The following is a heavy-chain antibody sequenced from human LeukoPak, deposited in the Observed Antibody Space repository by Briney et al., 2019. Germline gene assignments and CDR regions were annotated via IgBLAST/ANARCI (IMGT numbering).Heavy chain of an antibody. V-gene: IGHV3-49*03. CDR3: TRDSGGYAEGFCDY. CDR1: GFTFGDYA. CDR2: IRSKPYGATT. Sequence: GGSLRLSCTTSGFTFGDYAMSWFRQAPGKGREWVSFIRSKPYGATTEYAASVKGKFTISRDDSKSIAYLQMNSLKTEDTAVYYCTRDSGGYAEGFCDYWGQGTLVAVSS. D-gene: IGHD3-16*01. J-gene: IGHJ4*02.